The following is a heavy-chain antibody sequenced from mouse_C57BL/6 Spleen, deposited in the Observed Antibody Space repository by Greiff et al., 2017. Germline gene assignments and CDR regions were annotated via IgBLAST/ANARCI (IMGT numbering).Heavy chain of an antibody. CDR2: IRSKSSNYAT. V-gene: IGHV10-3*01. Sequence: EVQLVESGGGLVQPKGSLKLSCAASGFTFNTYAMHWVRQAPGKGLEWVARIRSKSSNYATYYADSVKDRFTISRDDSQSMLYLQMNNLKTEDTAMYYCVRDDYYGSSYEDYYAMDYWGQGTSVTVSS. CDR1: GFTFNTYA. D-gene: IGHD1-1*01. J-gene: IGHJ4*01. CDR3: VRDDYYGSSYEDYYAMDY.